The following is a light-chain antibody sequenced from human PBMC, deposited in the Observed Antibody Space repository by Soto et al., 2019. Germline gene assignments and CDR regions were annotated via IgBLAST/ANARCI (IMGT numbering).Light chain of an antibody. CDR1: QSISSY. CDR3: QQSYSTPRT. CDR2: AAS. Sequence: DIQMTQSPSSLSASVGDRATITCRASQSISSYLNWYQQKPGKAPKLLIYAASSLQSGVPSRFSGSGSGTDFTLTISSLQPEDFATYYCQQSYSTPRTFGQGTKVDIK. V-gene: IGKV1-39*01. J-gene: IGKJ1*01.